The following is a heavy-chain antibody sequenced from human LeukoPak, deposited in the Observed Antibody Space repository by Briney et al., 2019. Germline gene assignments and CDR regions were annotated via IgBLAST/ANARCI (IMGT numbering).Heavy chain of an antibody. D-gene: IGHD2-15*01. J-gene: IGHJ4*02. CDR2: IKQDGSEK. Sequence: GGSLRLSCAASGFTISSYWMSWVRQAPGKGLKWVANIKQDGSEKYYVDSVKGRFTISRDNAKNSLYLQMNSLRAEDTAVYYCSRSRYLCSGGSCYRPFDYWGQGTLVTVSS. V-gene: IGHV3-7*01. CDR1: GFTISSYW. CDR3: SRSRYLCSGGSCYRPFDY.